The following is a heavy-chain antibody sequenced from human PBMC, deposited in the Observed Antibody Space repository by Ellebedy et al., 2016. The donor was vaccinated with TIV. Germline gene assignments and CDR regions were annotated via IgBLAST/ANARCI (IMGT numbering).Heavy chain of an antibody. CDR2: IWYDGSDK. J-gene: IGHJ6*02. Sequence: PGGSLRLSCTASGFTFSAFGIHWVRQAPGKGLGWVAHIWYDGSDKYYADSVKGRFTISRDNSKSTLYLQMSSLRGEDTAVYYCARAWIPYGLDVWGHGTTVTVSS. D-gene: IGHD5-12*01. CDR3: ARAWIPYGLDV. CDR1: GFTFSAFG. V-gene: IGHV3-33*01.